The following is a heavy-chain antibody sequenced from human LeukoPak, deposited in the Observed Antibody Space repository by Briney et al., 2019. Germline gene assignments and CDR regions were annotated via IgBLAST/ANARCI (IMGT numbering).Heavy chain of an antibody. Sequence: GGSLRLSCAASGFTFDDYAMHWVRQAPGKGLEWVSGISWNSGSIGYADSVKGRFTISRDNAKNSLYLQMKSLRAEDTALYYCAKDYTGFGGPFDYWGQGTLVTVSS. CDR3: AKDYTGFGGPFDY. D-gene: IGHD2-15*01. CDR2: ISWNSGSI. J-gene: IGHJ4*02. V-gene: IGHV3-9*01. CDR1: GFTFDDYA.